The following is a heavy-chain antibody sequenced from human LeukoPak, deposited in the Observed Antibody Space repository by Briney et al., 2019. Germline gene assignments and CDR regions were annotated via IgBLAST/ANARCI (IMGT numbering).Heavy chain of an antibody. D-gene: IGHD1-1*01. CDR2: IYTSGST. CDR1: GGSISSGSYY. CDR3: ARSDWKYYFDY. Sequence: SETLSLTCTVSGGSISSGSYYWSWIRQPAGKGLEWIGRIYTSGSTNYNPSLKSRVTISVDTSKNQFSLKLSSVTAADTAVYYCARSDWKYYFDYWGQGTLVTVSS. J-gene: IGHJ4*02. V-gene: IGHV4-61*02.